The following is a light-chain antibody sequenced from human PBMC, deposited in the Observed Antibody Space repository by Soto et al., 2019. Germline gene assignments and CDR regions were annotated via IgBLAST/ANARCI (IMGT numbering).Light chain of an antibody. CDR3: QQDGSSPPIT. J-gene: IGKJ5*01. CDR1: QSVSSSY. CDR2: GAS. V-gene: IGKV3-20*01. Sequence: ETVLTQSPGTLSLSPGERATLSCRASQSVSSSYLAWYQQKPGQAPRLLIYGASSRATGIPDRFSDSGSGTAFTLTISRLEPEDFPVYYCQQDGSSPPITFGQGTRLEIK.